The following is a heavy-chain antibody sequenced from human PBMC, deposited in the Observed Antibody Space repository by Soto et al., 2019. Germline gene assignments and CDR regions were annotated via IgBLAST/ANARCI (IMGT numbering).Heavy chain of an antibody. V-gene: IGHV3-64*01. Sequence: EVQLVESGGGLVQPGGSLRPSCPASGFTFGSYPMHWVRQAPGKGLEYVSAISTNGESTFYANSVKGRFTISRDNSKNTLYLQMGSLRAEDMGVYYCAREGMSRPRWVFDYWGQGTLVTASS. D-gene: IGHD6-13*01. CDR2: ISTNGEST. J-gene: IGHJ4*02. CDR3: AREGMSRPRWVFDY. CDR1: GFTFGSYP.